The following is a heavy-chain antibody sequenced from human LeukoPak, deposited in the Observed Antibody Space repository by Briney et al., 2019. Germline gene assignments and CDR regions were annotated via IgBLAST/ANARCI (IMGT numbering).Heavy chain of an antibody. D-gene: IGHD3-10*02. CDR1: GVSITGYG. CDR2: ISSSTTSI. CDR3: AKDVRGYNRPFDY. V-gene: IGHV3-48*01. Sequence: QTGGSLRLSCEASGVSITGYGMNWVRQAPGKGLEWVSSISSSTTSIYYADSVKGRFTISRDNAKNSLYLQMNSLRAEDTAVYYCAKDVRGYNRPFDYWGQGTLVTVSS. J-gene: IGHJ4*02.